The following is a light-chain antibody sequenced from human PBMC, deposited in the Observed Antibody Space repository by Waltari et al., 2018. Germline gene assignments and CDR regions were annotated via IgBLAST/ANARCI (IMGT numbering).Light chain of an antibody. CDR1: QSVGSN. V-gene: IGKV3-15*01. Sequence: EIVMTQSPATPSVSPGERDSLSCRASQSVGSNLACYQQKPGQTPRLLMFGASMRAPGFAARFSGSGSGTEFTLTISTLQSEDFGVYYCQQYNKWPRTFGRGTKVESK. J-gene: IGKJ1*01. CDR2: GAS. CDR3: QQYNKWPRT.